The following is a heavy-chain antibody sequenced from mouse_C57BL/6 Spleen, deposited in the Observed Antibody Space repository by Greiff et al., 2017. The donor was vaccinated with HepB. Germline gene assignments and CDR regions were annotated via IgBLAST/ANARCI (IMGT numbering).Heavy chain of an antibody. J-gene: IGHJ4*01. V-gene: IGHV1-69*01. D-gene: IGHD2-2*01. CDR2: IDPSDSYT. CDR1: GYTFTSYW. Sequence: VQLQQPGAELVMPGASVKLSCKASGYTFTSYWMHWVKQRPGQGLEWIGEIDPSDSYTNYNQKFKGKSTLTVDKSSSTAYMQLSSLTSEDSAVYYCALGLYAMDYWGQGTSVTVSS. CDR3: ALGLYAMDY.